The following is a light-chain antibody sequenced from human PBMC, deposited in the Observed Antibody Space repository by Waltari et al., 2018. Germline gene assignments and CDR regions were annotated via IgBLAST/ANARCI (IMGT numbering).Light chain of an antibody. CDR3: NSRDSSGPVV. CDR2: GKN. Sequence: SSELTQDPAVSVALGQTVRITCQGDSLRSYYASWYQQKPGQAPVLVIYGKNNRPSWLPDRFSGSSSGNTASLTITGSQAEDEADYYCNSRDSSGPVVFGGGTKLTVL. CDR1: SLRSYY. J-gene: IGLJ2*01. V-gene: IGLV3-19*01.